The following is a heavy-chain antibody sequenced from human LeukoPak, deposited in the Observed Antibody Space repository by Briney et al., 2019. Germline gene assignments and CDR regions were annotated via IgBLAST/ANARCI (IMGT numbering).Heavy chain of an antibody. CDR3: GRQYASSSAWFDP. D-gene: IGHD6-6*01. CDR1: GYTFTSYY. CDR2: ISAYNGNT. V-gene: IGHV1-18*04. Sequence: ASVKVSCKASGYTFTSYYMHWVRQAPGQGLEWMGWISAYNGNTNYAQKLQGRVTMTTDTSTSTAYMELRSLRSDDTAVYYCGRQYASSSAWFDPWGQGTLVTVSS. J-gene: IGHJ5*02.